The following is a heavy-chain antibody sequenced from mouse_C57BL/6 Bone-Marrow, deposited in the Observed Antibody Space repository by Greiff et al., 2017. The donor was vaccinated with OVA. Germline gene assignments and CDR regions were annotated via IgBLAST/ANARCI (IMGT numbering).Heavy chain of an antibody. Sequence: VQLQESGPGLVQPSQSLSITCTVSGFSLTSYGVHWVRQSPGKGLEWLGVIWSGGSTDYNAAFISRLSISKDNSKSQVFFKKNSLQADDTAIYYCARRYDGYSNAMDYWGQGTSVTVSS. D-gene: IGHD2-3*01. V-gene: IGHV2-2*01. CDR1: GFSLTSYG. CDR3: ARRYDGYSNAMDY. CDR2: IWSGGST. J-gene: IGHJ4*01.